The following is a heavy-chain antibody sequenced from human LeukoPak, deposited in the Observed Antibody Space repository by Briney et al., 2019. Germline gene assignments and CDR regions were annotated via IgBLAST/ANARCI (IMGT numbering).Heavy chain of an antibody. D-gene: IGHD1-14*01. V-gene: IGHV3-7*04. CDR2: IKDDGSEK. CDR3: ARARIDY. Sequence: PRGPLRLSCVGSGFTFSSYWMTWVRQAPGKGLEWVANIKDDGSEKYSVDSAKGRFTISRDNAKNLLYLQMSSLRAEDTAVYYCARARIDYWGQGTLVTVSS. J-gene: IGHJ4*02. CDR1: GFTFSSYW.